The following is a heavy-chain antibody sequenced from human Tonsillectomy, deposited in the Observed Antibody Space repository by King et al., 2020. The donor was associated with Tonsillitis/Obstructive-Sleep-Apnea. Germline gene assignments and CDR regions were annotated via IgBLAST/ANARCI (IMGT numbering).Heavy chain of an antibody. V-gene: IGHV3-30*18. CDR3: AKEEQRVLEDYYGMDV. D-gene: IGHD6-25*01. Sequence: VQLVESGGGVVQPGRSLRLSCAASGFTFSSYGMHWVRQAPGKGLEWVAVISYDGSNKYYADSVKGRFTISRDNSKNTLYLKMNSLRAGDTAVYYCAKEEQRVLEDYYGMDVWGQGTTVTVSS. J-gene: IGHJ6*02. CDR1: GFTFSSYG. CDR2: ISYDGSNK.